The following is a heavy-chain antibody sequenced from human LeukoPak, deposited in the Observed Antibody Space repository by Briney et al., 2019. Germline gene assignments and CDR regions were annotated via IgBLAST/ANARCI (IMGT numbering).Heavy chain of an antibody. V-gene: IGHV3-33*08. D-gene: IGHD6-13*01. Sequence: GGSLRLSCEASGFTFSNFAMHWVRQAPGRGLQWVAVIWNDGSKTYYEDSVKGRFTISRDNSKNTVYLQMNSLRAEDTALYYCARGIAAAGNPNWFDPWGQGTLVTVSS. CDR1: GFTFSNFA. CDR3: ARGIAAAGNPNWFDP. CDR2: IWNDGSKT. J-gene: IGHJ5*02.